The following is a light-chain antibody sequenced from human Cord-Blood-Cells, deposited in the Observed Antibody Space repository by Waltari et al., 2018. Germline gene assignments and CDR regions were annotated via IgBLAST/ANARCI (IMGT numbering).Light chain of an antibody. J-gene: IGLJ2*01. CDR3: CSYAGSSTHVV. Sequence: QSALTQPASVSGSPGQSITISCTGTSSDVGSYNLVSWYQQHPGKAPKLMIYESSKRPSGFSNRFSGSKSGNTASLTISGLQAEDEADYYCCSYAGSSTHVVFGGGTKLTVL. CDR1: SSDVGSYNL. CDR2: ESS. V-gene: IGLV2-23*01.